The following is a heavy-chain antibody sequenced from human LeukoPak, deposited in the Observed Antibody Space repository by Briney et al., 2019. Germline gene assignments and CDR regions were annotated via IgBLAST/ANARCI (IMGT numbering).Heavy chain of an antibody. Sequence: GGSLRLSCAASGFTFSSYGMHWVRQAPGKGLEWVAVISYDGSNKYYADSVKGRFTISRDNSKNTLYLQMNSLRAEDTAVYYCARPCSGGSCYGPSFDYWGQGTLVTVSS. D-gene: IGHD2-15*01. CDR1: GFTFSSYG. V-gene: IGHV3-30*19. CDR2: ISYDGSNK. CDR3: ARPCSGGSCYGPSFDY. J-gene: IGHJ4*02.